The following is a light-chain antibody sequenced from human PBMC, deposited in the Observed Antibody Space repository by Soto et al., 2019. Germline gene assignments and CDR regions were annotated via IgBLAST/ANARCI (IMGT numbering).Light chain of an antibody. Sequence: QSVLTQPPSASGTPGQRVTISCSGGSSNLGNHHAHWYQQLPGTAPNLLIYRTNLRPSGVPDRFSGSKSGTSASLAISGLRSEDEADYYCATWDDSLSVVVFGGGTKLTVL. V-gene: IGLV1-47*01. CDR1: SSNLGNHH. J-gene: IGLJ3*02. CDR3: ATWDDSLSVVV. CDR2: RTN.